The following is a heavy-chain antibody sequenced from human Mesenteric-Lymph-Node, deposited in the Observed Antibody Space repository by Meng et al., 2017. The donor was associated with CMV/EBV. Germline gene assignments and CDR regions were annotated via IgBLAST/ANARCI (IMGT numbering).Heavy chain of an antibody. D-gene: IGHD1-1*01. Sequence: GESLKISCAASGFTFSSYWMHWVRQAPGKGLVWVSRINSDGSGTTYADSVKGRFTISRDNAKNTLYLQMNSLRAEDTAVYYCARGNAHAFDYWGQGTLVTVSS. V-gene: IGHV3-74*01. J-gene: IGHJ4*02. CDR3: ARGNAHAFDY. CDR2: INSDGSGT. CDR1: GFTFSSYW.